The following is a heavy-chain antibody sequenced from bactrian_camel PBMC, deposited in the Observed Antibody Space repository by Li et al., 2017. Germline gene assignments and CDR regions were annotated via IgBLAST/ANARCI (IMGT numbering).Heavy chain of an antibody. CDR3: NVRPTHGFGVGCPFVE. CDR1: DYIVTNYS. Sequence: HVQLVESGGGSVQSGGSMTLSCLVSDYIVTNYSMGWFRQEVGKQREGVAAIDADGTTTYADSVKGRFTISLDNDKNTLYLQMDSLKPEDTALYYCNVRPTHGFGVGCPFVEWGQGTQVTVS. D-gene: IGHD5*01. CDR2: IDADGTT. V-gene: IGHV3S53*01. J-gene: IGHJ4*01.